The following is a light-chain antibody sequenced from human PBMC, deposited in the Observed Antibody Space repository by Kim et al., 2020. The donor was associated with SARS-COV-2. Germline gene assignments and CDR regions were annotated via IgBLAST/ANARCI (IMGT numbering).Light chain of an antibody. Sequence: DIQMTQSPSSLSASVGDRVTITCRATQSIISYLNWYQQKPGKAPKLLIYAASTLQSGVPSRFSGSGSGTDFTLTISSLQAEDFATYYCQQSYNSPWTFGQGTKVDIK. V-gene: IGKV1-39*01. CDR3: QQSYNSPWT. J-gene: IGKJ1*01. CDR1: QSIISY. CDR2: AAS.